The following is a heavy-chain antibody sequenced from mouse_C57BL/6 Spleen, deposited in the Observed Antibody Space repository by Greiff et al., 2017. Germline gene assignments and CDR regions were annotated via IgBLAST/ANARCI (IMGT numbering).Heavy chain of an antibody. CDR1: GYTFTSYW. V-gene: IGHV1-61*01. CDR2: IYPSDSET. J-gene: IGHJ2*01. Sequence: QVQLQQPGAELVRPGSSVKLSCKASGYTFTSYWMDWVKQRPGQGLEWIGNIYPSDSETHYNQKFKDKATLTVDKSSSTAYMQLSSLTSEDSAVYYRARTYGYFAYWGQGTTLTVSS. D-gene: IGHD1-1*02. CDR3: ARTYGYFAY.